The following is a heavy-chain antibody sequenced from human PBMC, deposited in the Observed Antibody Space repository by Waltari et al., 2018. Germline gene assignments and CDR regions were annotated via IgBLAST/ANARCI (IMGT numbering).Heavy chain of an antibody. D-gene: IGHD3-9*01. CDR1: GGSIRSHY. V-gene: IGHV4-59*11. CDR3: ASLRYFDFHAFDI. CDR2: IYYSGST. J-gene: IGHJ3*02. Sequence: QVQLQESGPGLVKPSETLSLTCTVSGGSIRSHYWSWIRQPPGKGLEWIGYIYYSGSTNYNPSLKSRVTISVDTSKNQFSLKLSSVTAADTAVYYCASLRYFDFHAFDIWGQGTMVTVSS.